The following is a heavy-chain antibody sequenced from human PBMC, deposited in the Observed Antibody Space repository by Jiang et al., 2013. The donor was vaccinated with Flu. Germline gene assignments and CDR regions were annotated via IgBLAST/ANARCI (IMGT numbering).Heavy chain of an antibody. V-gene: IGHV3-9*01. CDR2: ISWNSGSI. CDR3: AKDGLTALNQYYYGMDV. CDR1: GFTFNDYA. J-gene: IGHJ6*02. Sequence: GGGLVQPGRSLRLSCAASGFTFNDYAMHWVRQAPGKGLEWVSGISWNSGSIAYADSVKGRFTISRDNAKNSLYLQMNSLRAEDTALYYCAKDGLTALNQYYYGMDVWGQGTTVTVSS. D-gene: IGHD4/OR15-4a*01.